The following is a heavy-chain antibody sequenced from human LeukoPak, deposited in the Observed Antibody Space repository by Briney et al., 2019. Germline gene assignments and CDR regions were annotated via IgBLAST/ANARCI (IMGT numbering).Heavy chain of an antibody. D-gene: IGHD1-26*01. J-gene: IGHJ6*03. V-gene: IGHV3-7*03. CDR1: GFTFSSSW. Sequence: PGGSLRLSCAASGFTFSSSWMSWVRQAPGKGLEWVANIKRDGSDKYYADSVKGRFTISRDNAENSLYLQMNSLKTEDTAVYYCTMAVGATRDYYYYYMDVWGKGTTVTVSS. CDR2: IKRDGSDK. CDR3: TMAVGATRDYYYYYMDV.